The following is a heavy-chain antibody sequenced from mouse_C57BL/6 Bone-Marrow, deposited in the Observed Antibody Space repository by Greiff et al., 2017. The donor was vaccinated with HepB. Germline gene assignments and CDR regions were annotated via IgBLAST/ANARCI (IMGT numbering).Heavy chain of an antibody. D-gene: IGHD1-1*01. CDR3: ARYYYGYWYFDV. Sequence: VQLKESGPELMKPGASVKISCKASGYSFTDYNMNWVKQSNGKSLEWIGVINPNYGTTSYNQKFKGKATLTVDQSSSTAYMQLNSLTSEDSAVYYCARYYYGYWYFDVWGTGTTVTVSS. CDR2: INPNYGTT. J-gene: IGHJ1*03. CDR1: GYSFTDYN. V-gene: IGHV1-39*01.